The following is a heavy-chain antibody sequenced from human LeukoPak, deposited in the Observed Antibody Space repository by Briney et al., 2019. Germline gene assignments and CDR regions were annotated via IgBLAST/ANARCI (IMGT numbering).Heavy chain of an antibody. CDR3: ARYDFWSGYYID. CDR2: IYTSGST. D-gene: IGHD3-3*01. J-gene: IGHJ4*02. V-gene: IGHV4-4*07. CDR1: GGSISSYY. Sequence: SETLSLTCTVSGGSISSYYWSWLRQPAGKGLEWIGRIYTSGSTNYNPSLKSRVTMSVDTSKNQFSLKLSSVTAADTAVYYCARYDFWSGYYIDWGQGTLVAVSS.